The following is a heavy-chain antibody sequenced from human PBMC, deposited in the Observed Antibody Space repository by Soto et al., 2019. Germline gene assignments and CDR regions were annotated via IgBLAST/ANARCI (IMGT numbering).Heavy chain of an antibody. CDR2: MNPNSGNT. Sequence: QVQLVQSGAEVKKPGASVKVSCKASGYTFTSYDINWVRQATGQGLEWMGWMNPNSGNTGYAQKFQGRATMTRNTSISTAYMELSSLRSEDTAVYYCASLQSAANPYFYYYGMDVWGQGTTVTVSS. CDR3: ASLQSAANPYFYYYGMDV. V-gene: IGHV1-8*01. D-gene: IGHD6-13*01. J-gene: IGHJ6*02. CDR1: GYTFTSYD.